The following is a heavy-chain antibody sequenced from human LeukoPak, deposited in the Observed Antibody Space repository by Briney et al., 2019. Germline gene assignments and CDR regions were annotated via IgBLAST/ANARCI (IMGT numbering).Heavy chain of an antibody. CDR2: ISYDGSNK. CDR1: GFTFSSYA. J-gene: IGHJ1*01. CDR3: ARVAAAGTSAEYFQH. Sequence: PGGSLRLSCAASGFTFSSYAMHWVRQAPGKGLEWVAVISYDGSNKYYADSVKGRFTISRDNSKNTLYLQMNSLRAEDTAVYYCARVAAAGTSAEYFQHWGQGTLVTVSS. V-gene: IGHV3-30*04. D-gene: IGHD6-13*01.